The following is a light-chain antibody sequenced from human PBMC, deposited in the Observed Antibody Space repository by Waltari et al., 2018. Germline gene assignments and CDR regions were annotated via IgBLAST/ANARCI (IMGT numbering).Light chain of an antibody. CDR1: SSHIGAPSD. J-gene: IGLJ2*01. Sequence: QSVLTQPPSVSGAPGQRVTISCTGSSSHIGAPSDVPWYRHLPGTAPRLLIYGNNHRPSGVPDRFSGSKSGTSASLAITGLQAEDEADYYCQSYDSSLSGVVFGGGTKLTVL. V-gene: IGLV1-40*01. CDR2: GNN. CDR3: QSYDSSLSGVV.